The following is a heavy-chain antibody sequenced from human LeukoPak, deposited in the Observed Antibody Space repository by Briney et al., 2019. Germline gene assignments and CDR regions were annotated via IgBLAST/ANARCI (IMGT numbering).Heavy chain of an antibody. Sequence: GASVKVSCKASGYTFTGYYMHWVRQAPGQGLEWMGRINPNSGGTNYAQKFQGRVTMIRDTSISTAYMELSRLRSDDTAVYYCARARGYCSSTSCYTNYYYYGMDVWGQGTTVTVSS. D-gene: IGHD2-2*02. J-gene: IGHJ6*02. CDR3: ARARGYCSSTSCYTNYYYYGMDV. CDR1: GYTFTGYY. CDR2: INPNSGGT. V-gene: IGHV1-2*06.